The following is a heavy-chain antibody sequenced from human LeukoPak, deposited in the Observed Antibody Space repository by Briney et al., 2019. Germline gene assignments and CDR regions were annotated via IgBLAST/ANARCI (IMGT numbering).Heavy chain of an antibody. CDR3: ARDTDLASYYYYYMDV. CDR2: IYYSGST. Sequence: SETLSLTCTVSGGSISSYYWSWIQQPPGKGLEWIGYIYYSGSTNYNPSPKSRVTISVDTSKNQFSLKLSSVTAADTAVYYCARDTDLASYYYYYMDVWGKGTTVTVSS. J-gene: IGHJ6*03. V-gene: IGHV4-59*12. CDR1: GGSISSYY.